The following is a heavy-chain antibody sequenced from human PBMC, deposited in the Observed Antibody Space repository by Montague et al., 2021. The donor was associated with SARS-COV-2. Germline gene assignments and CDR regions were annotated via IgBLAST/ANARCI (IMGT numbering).Heavy chain of an antibody. J-gene: IGHJ3*02. D-gene: IGHD3-9*01. CDR2: INQGGAP. V-gene: IGHV4-34*01. CDR3: ARGRPVQGSFRHFDSVSSGALGI. Sequence: SETLSLTCAVSRGSFSNYYWTWIRQSPGKGLEWIGEINQGGAPNYTPSLKSRVTISLDTSKKQISLKLNSVTVADTAVFFCARGRPVQGSFRHFDSVSSGALGIWGQGSLVIVAS. CDR1: RGSFSNYY.